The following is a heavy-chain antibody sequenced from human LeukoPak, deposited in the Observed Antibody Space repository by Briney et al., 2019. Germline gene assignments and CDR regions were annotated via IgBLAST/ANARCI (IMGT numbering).Heavy chain of an antibody. CDR2: IYPGDSDT. J-gene: IGHJ4*02. V-gene: IGHV5-51*01. CDR1: GYSFTSYW. CDR3: ARGLRGLVVVVPAAVFDY. D-gene: IGHD2-2*01. Sequence: GESLKISCKGSGYSFTSYWIGWVRQMPWKGLEWMGIIYPGDSDTRYSPSFQGQVTISADKSISTAYLQWSSLKASDTAMYYCARGLRGLVVVVPAAVFDYWGQGTLVTVSS.